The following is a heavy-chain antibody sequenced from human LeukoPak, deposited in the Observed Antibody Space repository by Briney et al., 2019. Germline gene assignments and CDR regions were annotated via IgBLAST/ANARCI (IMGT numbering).Heavy chain of an antibody. J-gene: IGHJ4*02. CDR1: GFTFSSYA. CDR3: ARAISGWYYFDY. V-gene: IGHV3-23*01. Sequence: GGSLRLSCAASGFTFSSYAMSWVRQAPGKGLEWVSAISGSGGSTYYADSVKGRFTISRDNAKNSLYLQMNSLRAEDTAVYYCARAISGWYYFDYWGQGTLVTVSS. CDR2: ISGSGGST. D-gene: IGHD6-19*01.